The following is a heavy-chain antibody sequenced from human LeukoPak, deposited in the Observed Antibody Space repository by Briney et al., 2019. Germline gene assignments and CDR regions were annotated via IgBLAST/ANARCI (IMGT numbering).Heavy chain of an antibody. J-gene: IGHJ4*02. Sequence: GGSLRLTCAASGVTFSSYAMSWVSHPPRQGMERVRAISGSGSRRYYANPVMGRLTIIRDNSQNTLYLQMHSLRAEDTAVYYCAKDRCSSWYSRPILLNEYWGQGTLVTVSS. D-gene: IGHD6-13*01. CDR2: ISGSGSRR. V-gene: IGHV3-23*01. CDR1: GVTFSSYA. CDR3: AKDRCSSWYSRPILLNEY.